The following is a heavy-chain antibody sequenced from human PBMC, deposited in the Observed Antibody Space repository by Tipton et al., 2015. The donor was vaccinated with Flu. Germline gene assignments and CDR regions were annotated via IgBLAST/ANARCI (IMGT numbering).Heavy chain of an antibody. V-gene: IGHV3-21*01. CDR2: ISSSSSYI. J-gene: IGHJ4*02. CDR1: GFTFSSYS. CDR3: ARDLYYYDSSGYSPVRNY. D-gene: IGHD3-22*01. Sequence: SLRLSCAASGFTFSSYSMNWVRQAPGKGLEWVSSISSSSSYIYYADSVKGRFTISRDNAKNSLYLQMNSLRAEDTAVYYCARDLYYYDSSGYSPVRNYWGQGTLVTVSS.